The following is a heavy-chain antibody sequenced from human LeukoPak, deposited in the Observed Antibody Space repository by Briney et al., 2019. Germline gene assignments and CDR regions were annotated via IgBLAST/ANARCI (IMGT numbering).Heavy chain of an antibody. CDR2: IIPIFGTA. J-gene: IGHJ4*02. CDR1: GGTFSCYA. CDR3: ARDRKLDCSGGSCYGKDFDY. Sequence: ASVKVSCKASGGTFSCYAISWVRQAPGQGLEWMGGIIPIFGTANYAQKFQGRVTITADESTSTAYMELSSLRSEDTAVYYCARDRKLDCSGGSCYGKDFDYWGQGTLVTVSS. D-gene: IGHD2-15*01. V-gene: IGHV1-69*13.